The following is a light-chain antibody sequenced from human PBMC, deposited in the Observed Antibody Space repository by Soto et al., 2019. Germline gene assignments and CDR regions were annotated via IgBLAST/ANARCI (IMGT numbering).Light chain of an antibody. CDR2: VNSDGSH. J-gene: IGLJ2*01. CDR1: SGHSSYA. V-gene: IGLV4-69*01. Sequence: QLVLTQSPSASASLGASVKLTCTLSSGHSSYAIAWHQQQPEKGPRYLMKVNSDGSHSKGDGIPDRLLGSSSGAERYLTISSLQSEDEADYYCQTWGTDIHVVFGGGTQLTVL. CDR3: QTWGTDIHVV.